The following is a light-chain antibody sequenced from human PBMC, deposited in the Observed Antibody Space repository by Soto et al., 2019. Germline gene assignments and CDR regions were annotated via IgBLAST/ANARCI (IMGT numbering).Light chain of an antibody. CDR3: QQYNNWTWT. CDR1: QSISET. CDR2: GAS. V-gene: IGKV3-15*01. J-gene: IGKJ1*01. Sequence: EVVMTQSPATLAVSPGGRATLSCRASQSISETLAWYQQKPGQAPRLLIYGASTRAPGFPARFSGSGSGTDFTLTISSLKYEDFAVYYCQQYNNWTWTFGQGTKVDIK.